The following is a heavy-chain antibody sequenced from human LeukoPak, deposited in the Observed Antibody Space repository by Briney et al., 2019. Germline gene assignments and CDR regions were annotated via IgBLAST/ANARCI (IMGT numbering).Heavy chain of an antibody. CDR1: GASISSVNL. V-gene: IGHV4-4*02. CDR3: AGLEGRYSTGMYYYFDY. J-gene: IGHJ4*02. D-gene: IGHD2-8*01. Sequence: SGTLSLTCAVSGASISSVNLWSWVRQPPGKGLEWIGEMYLSGTATYNPSLKGRVTISIDKSENQFSLKLTSVTAADTAVYFCAGLEGRYSTGMYYYFDYWGQGTLVTVSS. CDR2: MYLSGTA.